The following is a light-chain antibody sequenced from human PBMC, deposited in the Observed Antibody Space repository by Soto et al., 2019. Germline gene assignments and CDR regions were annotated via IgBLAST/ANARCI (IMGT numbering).Light chain of an antibody. CDR2: DVS. J-gene: IGLJ1*01. CDR1: SSDVGGYNY. CDR3: SSYTTSNTRQIV. Sequence: QYVLTQPASVSGSAGQAVTISCTGTSSDVGGYNYVSWYQHHPGKAPKLMIFDVSNRPSGVSNRFSGSKSGNTASLTISGLQPEDEADYYCSSYTTSNTRQIVFGTGTKVTVL. V-gene: IGLV2-14*03.